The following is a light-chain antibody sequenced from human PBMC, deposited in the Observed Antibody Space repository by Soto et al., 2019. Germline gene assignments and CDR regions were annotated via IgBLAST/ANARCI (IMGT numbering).Light chain of an antibody. Sequence: QSTLTQPPSASGTPGQRVTISCSGGSYNIGKNLVYWYQQRPGTAPKLLIFKTDARPSGVPERFSGSNSGSSASLAISGLRSEDEADYFCAAWDDSLSAWVFGGGTKLTVL. CDR1: SYNIGKNL. J-gene: IGLJ3*02. V-gene: IGLV1-47*01. CDR3: AAWDDSLSAWV. CDR2: KTD.